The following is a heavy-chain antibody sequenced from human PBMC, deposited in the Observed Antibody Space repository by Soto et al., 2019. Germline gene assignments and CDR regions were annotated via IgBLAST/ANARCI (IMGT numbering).Heavy chain of an antibody. CDR1: GGSISSYY. CDR2: IYYSGST. J-gene: IGHJ3*02. CDR3: ARAYFSGGSCYHAAFDI. Sequence: SETLSLTCTVSGGSISSYYWSWIRQPPGKGLEWIGYIYYSGSTNYNPSLKSRVTISVDTSKNQFSLKLSSVTAADTAVYYCARAYFSGGSCYHAAFDICGQLTMVPVS. D-gene: IGHD2-15*01. V-gene: IGHV4-59*08.